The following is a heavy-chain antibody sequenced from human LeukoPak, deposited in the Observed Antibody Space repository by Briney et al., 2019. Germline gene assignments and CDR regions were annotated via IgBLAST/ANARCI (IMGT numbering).Heavy chain of an antibody. V-gene: IGHV3-30-3*01. J-gene: IGHJ6*02. CDR1: GFTFSSYA. Sequence: PGRSLRLSCAASGFTFSSYAMHWVRQAPGKGLEWVAVISYDGSNKYYADSVKGRFTISRDNSKNTLYLQMNSLRAEDTAVYYCARGTGYCSGGSCYSDYYYGMDVWGQGTTVTVSS. D-gene: IGHD2-15*01. CDR3: ARGTGYCSGGSCYSDYYYGMDV. CDR2: ISYDGSNK.